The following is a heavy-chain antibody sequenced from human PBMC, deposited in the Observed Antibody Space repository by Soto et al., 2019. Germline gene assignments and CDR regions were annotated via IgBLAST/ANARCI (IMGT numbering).Heavy chain of an antibody. CDR2: ISYSGST. J-gene: IGHJ5*02. CDR3: ARDVGLQHDTGYYDFWSGKNNWFDP. V-gene: IGHV4-59*11. CDR1: GGSISGHY. Sequence: SETLSLTCTVSGGSISGHYWSWIRQPPGKGLQYIGYISYSGSTNYNPSLKSRVTISVDTSNNQFSLRLSSVTAADTAVYYCARDVGLQHDTGYYDFWSGKNNWFDPWGQGILVTVTS. D-gene: IGHD3-3*01.